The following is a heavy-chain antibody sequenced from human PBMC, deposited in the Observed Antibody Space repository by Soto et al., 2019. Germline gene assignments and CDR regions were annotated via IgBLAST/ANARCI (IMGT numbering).Heavy chain of an antibody. V-gene: IGHV3-74*01. CDR3: ASGDGDRYDGNGYLGRH. D-gene: IGHD3-22*01. CDR2: IKSDGSGT. J-gene: IGHJ4*02. Sequence: EVQLVESGGGLVQPGESLTLSCAASGFTFSSYWMHWVRQAPGKGLVWVSRIKSDGSGTYYADSVKGRLTISRDNAKNTLYLQMNSLRVEDTAVYFGASGDGDRYDGNGYLGRHWGQGTLVTVSS. CDR1: GFTFSSYW.